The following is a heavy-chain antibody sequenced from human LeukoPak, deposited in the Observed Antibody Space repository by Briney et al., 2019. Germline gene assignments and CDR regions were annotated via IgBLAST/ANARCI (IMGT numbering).Heavy chain of an antibody. CDR2: IIPIFGTA. V-gene: IGHV1-69*13. Sequence: SVKVSCKASGGTFSSYAISWVRQAPGQGLEWMGGIIPIFGTANYAQKFQGRVTITADESTSTAYMELSSLRSEDTAVYYCATPTGGCSSTSCYGPWVDWGQGTLVTVSS. CDR3: ATPTGGCSSTSCYGPWVD. J-gene: IGHJ4*02. CDR1: GGTFSSYA. D-gene: IGHD2-2*01.